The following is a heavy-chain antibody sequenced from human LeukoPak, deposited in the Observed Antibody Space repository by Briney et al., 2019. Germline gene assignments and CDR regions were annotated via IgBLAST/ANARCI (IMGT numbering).Heavy chain of an antibody. CDR2: IYYSGST. CDR3: AREVVPAAILDY. D-gene: IGHD2-2*01. J-gene: IGHJ4*02. V-gene: IGHV4-31*03. CDR1: GGFISSGGYY. Sequence: SQTLSLTCTVSGGFISSGGYYWSWIRQHPGKGLEWIGYIYYSGSTYYNPSLKSRVTISVDTSKNQFSLKLSSVTAADTAVYYCAREVVPAAILDYWGQGTLVTVSS.